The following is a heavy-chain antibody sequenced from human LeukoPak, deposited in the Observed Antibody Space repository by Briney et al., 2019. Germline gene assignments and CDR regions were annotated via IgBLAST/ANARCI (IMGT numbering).Heavy chain of an antibody. CDR2: INPNSGGT. Sequence: ASVKVSCKASGYTFTGYYMHWVRQAPGQGLEWMGWINPNSGGTNYAQKFQGRVTMTRDTSISTAYMELGRLRSDDTAVYYCARDLIVGATTEYYFDYWGQGTLVTVSS. V-gene: IGHV1-2*02. CDR1: GYTFTGYY. D-gene: IGHD1-26*01. J-gene: IGHJ4*02. CDR3: ARDLIVGATTEYYFDY.